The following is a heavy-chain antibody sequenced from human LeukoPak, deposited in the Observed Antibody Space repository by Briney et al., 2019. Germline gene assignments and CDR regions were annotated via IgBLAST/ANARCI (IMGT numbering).Heavy chain of an antibody. CDR2: ISSSGST. CDR3: ASWGATHHYFDS. V-gene: IGHV4-61*02. D-gene: IGHD1-26*01. CDR1: GDSISSGDYY. J-gene: IGHJ4*02. Sequence: PSETLSLTCTVSGDSISSGDYYWSWIRQPAGKGLEWIGRISSSGSTNYNPSLKSQVTISVDTSKNQFSLKLSSVTAADTAVYYCASWGATHHYFDSWGRGTLVTVSS.